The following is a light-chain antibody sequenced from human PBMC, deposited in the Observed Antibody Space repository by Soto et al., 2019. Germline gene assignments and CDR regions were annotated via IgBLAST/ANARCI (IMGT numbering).Light chain of an antibody. Sequence: DIQMTQSPSSLSASVGDRVTITCRASQSISSYLNWYQQKPGKAPKLLIYAASSLQSGVPSRFSGSGSGTYFALTISSLQPEDFATYYCQQSYSTPLTFGGGNKVEIK. CDR2: AAS. J-gene: IGKJ4*01. CDR1: QSISSY. CDR3: QQSYSTPLT. V-gene: IGKV1-39*01.